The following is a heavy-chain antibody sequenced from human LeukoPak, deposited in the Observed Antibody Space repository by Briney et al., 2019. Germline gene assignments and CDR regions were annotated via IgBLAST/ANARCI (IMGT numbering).Heavy chain of an antibody. D-gene: IGHD4-11*01. CDR1: GFTFDDYA. J-gene: IGHJ4*02. CDR2: INWNTNSI. V-gene: IGHV3-9*01. CDR3: ARGGDYSNPNFDY. Sequence: GRSLRLSCAASGFTFDDYAMHWVRQAPGKGLEWVSGINWNTNSIKYADSVKGRFTISRDNSKNTLYLQMNTLRAEDTAVYYCARGGDYSNPNFDYWGQGTLVTVSS.